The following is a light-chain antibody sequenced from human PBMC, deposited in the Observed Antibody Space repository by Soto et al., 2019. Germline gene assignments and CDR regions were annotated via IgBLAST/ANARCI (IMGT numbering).Light chain of an antibody. CDR1: QSVSSSY. Sequence: EIVLTQSPGTLSLAPGERATLSCRASQSVSSSYLAWYQQKPGQAPRLLIYDASNRATGIPARFSGSGSGTDFTLTISSLEPEDFAVYYCQQRSNWLYTFGQGTKVDI. CDR2: DAS. J-gene: IGKJ2*01. V-gene: IGKV3-11*01. CDR3: QQRSNWLYT.